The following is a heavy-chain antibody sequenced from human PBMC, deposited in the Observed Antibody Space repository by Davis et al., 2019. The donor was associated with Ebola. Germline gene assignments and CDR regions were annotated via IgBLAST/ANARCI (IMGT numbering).Heavy chain of an antibody. Sequence: MPSETLSLTCAVSGGSISSGSYSWSWIRQPPGKGLEWIGYIYHSGSTYYNPSLKSRVTISVDRSKNQFSLKLSSVTAADTAVYYCASAYGDSDAFDIWGQGTMVTVSS. V-gene: IGHV4-30-2*01. CDR1: GGSISSGSYS. CDR2: IYHSGST. CDR3: ASAYGDSDAFDI. J-gene: IGHJ3*02. D-gene: IGHD4-17*01.